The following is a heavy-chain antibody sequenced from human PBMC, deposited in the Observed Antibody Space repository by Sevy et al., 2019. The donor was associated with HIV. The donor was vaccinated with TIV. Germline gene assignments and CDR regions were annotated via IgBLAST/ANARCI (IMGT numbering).Heavy chain of an antibody. CDR3: ARDGDTPFVRSFDS. CDR2: ISSSSRTI. V-gene: IGHV3-48*02. Sequence: GGSLRLSCVVSGLTFSSDSMNWVRQAPGNGLEWLAYISSSSRTIYYADSVEGRLTISRDNDKKSVFLQMNNLRDEDSATYYCARDGDTPFVRSFDSSGQGTLVTVSS. J-gene: IGHJ4*02. CDR1: GLTFSSDS. D-gene: IGHD3-16*02.